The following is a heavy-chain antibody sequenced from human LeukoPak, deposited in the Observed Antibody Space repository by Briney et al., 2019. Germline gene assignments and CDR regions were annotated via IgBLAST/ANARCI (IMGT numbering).Heavy chain of an antibody. CDR1: GYSITSGSH. V-gene: IGHV4-38-2*01. CDR3: VRHIAVAGTLYYGMDV. D-gene: IGHD6-19*01. J-gene: IGHJ6*02. Sequence: SETLSLTCAVSGYSITSGSHWGWIRQPPGKGLEWIGSIYHSGSTYYNPSLKSRVTISIDTSKNQFSLKLNSVTAADTAVYYCVRHIAVAGTLYYGMDVWGQGTTVTVSS. CDR2: IYHSGST.